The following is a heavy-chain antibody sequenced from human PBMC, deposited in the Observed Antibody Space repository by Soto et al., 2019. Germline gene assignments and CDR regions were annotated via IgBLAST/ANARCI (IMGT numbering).Heavy chain of an antibody. CDR2: IYYSGSS. CDR1: GASITSDY. J-gene: IGHJ6*03. CDR3: ARSGSLYNMDV. D-gene: IGHD3-10*01. V-gene: IGHV4-59*01. Sequence: QVQPQESGPGLVKPSETLSLTCTVSGASITSDYWSWIRQPPGKGLEWIGYIYYSGSSKKNPSLKSRVSISLDTSTNQFSLQLNSVTAADTAVYYCARSGSLYNMDVWGKGTTVTVSS.